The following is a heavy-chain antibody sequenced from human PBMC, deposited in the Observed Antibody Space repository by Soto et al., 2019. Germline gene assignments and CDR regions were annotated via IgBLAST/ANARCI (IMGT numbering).Heavy chain of an antibody. CDR2: IWYDGSNK. V-gene: IGHV3-33*01. CDR1: GFTFSSYG. J-gene: IGHJ5*02. CDR3: ARGSAVNYDSSGYLS. D-gene: IGHD3-22*01. Sequence: GGSLRLSCAASGFTFSSYGMHWVRQAPGKGLEWVAVIWYDGSNKYYADSVKGRFTISRDNSKNTLYLQMNSLRAEDTAVYYCARGSAVNYDSSGYLSWGQGTRVTVS.